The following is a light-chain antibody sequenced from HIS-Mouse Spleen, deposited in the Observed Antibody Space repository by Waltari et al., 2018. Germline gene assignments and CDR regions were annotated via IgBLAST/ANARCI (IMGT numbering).Light chain of an antibody. CDR2: EGS. CDR1: SSAVGRYNL. V-gene: IGLV2-23*03. CDR3: CSYAGSSTFVVV. J-gene: IGLJ2*01. Sequence: QSALTQPASVSGSPGQSITIPCTGTSSAVGRYNLFSLSQQHPGQAPKLMIYEGSKRPSGVSNRFSGSKSGNTASLTISGLQAEDEADYYCCSYAGSSTFVVVFGGGTKLTVL.